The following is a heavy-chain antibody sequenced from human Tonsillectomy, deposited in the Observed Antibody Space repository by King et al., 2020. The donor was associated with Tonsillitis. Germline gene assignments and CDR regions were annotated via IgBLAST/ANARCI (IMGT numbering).Heavy chain of an antibody. D-gene: IGHD3-3*01. CDR3: ARGYDFWSGSWGMDV. CDR1: GYTFTSYD. J-gene: IGHJ6*02. CDR2: MNPNSGYA. Sequence: VQLVESGAEVKKPGASVKVSCKASGYTFTSYDINWVRQATGQGLEWMGWMNPNSGYAGYAQKFQGRVTMTRNTSISTAYMELSSLRSEDTAVYYCARGYDFWSGSWGMDVWGQGTTVTVSS. V-gene: IGHV1-8*01.